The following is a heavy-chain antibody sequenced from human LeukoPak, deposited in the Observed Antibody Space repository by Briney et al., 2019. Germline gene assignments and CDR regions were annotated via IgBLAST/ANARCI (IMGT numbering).Heavy chain of an antibody. Sequence: PGGSLRLSCAASGFTFSSYAMHWVRQAPGKGLEWVSAISGSGGSTYYADSVKGRFTISRDNSKNTLYLQMNSLRAEDTAVYYCAKEGDPQQSIKDQGQSIAARPFDYWGQGTLVTVSS. CDR2: ISGSGGST. CDR1: GFTFSSYA. D-gene: IGHD6-6*01. V-gene: IGHV3-23*01. CDR3: AKEGDPQQSIKDQGQSIAARPFDY. J-gene: IGHJ4*02.